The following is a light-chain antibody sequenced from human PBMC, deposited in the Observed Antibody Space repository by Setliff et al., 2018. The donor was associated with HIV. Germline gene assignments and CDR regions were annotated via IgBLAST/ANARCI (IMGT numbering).Light chain of an antibody. Sequence: QSALTQPASVSGSPGQSITISCTGTSTNIGGYNFVSWYQQHPGKAPKVMIYGVNNRPSGVSYRFSGFKSGNTASLTISGLQAEDEADYYCSSYPSISTQMFGTGTKVTVL. CDR1: STNIGGYNF. V-gene: IGLV2-14*01. CDR2: GVN. J-gene: IGLJ1*01. CDR3: SSYPSISTQM.